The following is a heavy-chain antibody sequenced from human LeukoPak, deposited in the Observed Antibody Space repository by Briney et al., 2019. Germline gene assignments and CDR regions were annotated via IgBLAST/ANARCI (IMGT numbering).Heavy chain of an antibody. V-gene: IGHV4-34*01. CDR1: GGSFSGYY. J-gene: IGHJ4*02. CDR2: INHSGST. D-gene: IGHD6-19*01. Sequence: PSETLSLTCAVYGGSFSGYYWSWIRQPPGKGLEWIGEINHSGSTNYNPSLKSRVTISVDTSKNQFSLKLSSVTAADTAVYYCARVGPRVAVAGTHSWPVSFDYWGQGTQVTVSS. CDR3: ARVGPRVAVAGTHSWPVSFDY.